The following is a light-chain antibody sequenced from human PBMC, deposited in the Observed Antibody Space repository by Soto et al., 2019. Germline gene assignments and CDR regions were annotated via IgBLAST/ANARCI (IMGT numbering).Light chain of an antibody. CDR2: KAS. Sequence: EIQMTQSPSTLSASVGDRVTITCRASQSISIWLARYQQKPGKAPKILIYKASSLESGVPSRFSGSGSGTEFTLTISSLQPDDFATYYCQQYSTYTPRTVGQGTKVDSK. V-gene: IGKV1-5*03. CDR1: QSISIW. CDR3: QQYSTYTPRT. J-gene: IGKJ1*01.